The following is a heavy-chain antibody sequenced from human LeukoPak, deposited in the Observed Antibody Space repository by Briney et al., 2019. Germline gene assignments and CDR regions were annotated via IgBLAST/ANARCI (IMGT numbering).Heavy chain of an antibody. V-gene: IGHV1-69*01. CDR1: GGTFSSYA. D-gene: IGHD5-18*01. CDR2: IIPIFGTA. Sequence: SVKVSCKASGGTFSSYAISWVRQAPGQGLEWMGGIIPIFGTANYAQKFQGRVTITADESTSTAYMELSSLRSEDTAVYYCARDQKYSYAADYWGQGTLVTVSS. CDR3: ARDQKYSYAADY. J-gene: IGHJ4*02.